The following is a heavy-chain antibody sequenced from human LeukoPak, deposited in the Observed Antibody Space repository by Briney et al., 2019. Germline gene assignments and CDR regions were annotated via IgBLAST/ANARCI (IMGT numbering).Heavy chain of an antibody. D-gene: IGHD6-6*01. V-gene: IGHV3-23*01. J-gene: IGHJ4*02. CDR1: GFTFDDYA. CDR2: IRGSGDTA. Sequence: PGGSLRLSCAASGFTFDDYAMHWVRQAPGKGLEWVSAIRGSGDTALYADSVKGRFTISRDNFKNIVYLEMNSLRAEDTATYYCAKVTWESRPPDCNSWGPGTLVTVSS. CDR3: AKVTWESRPPDCNS.